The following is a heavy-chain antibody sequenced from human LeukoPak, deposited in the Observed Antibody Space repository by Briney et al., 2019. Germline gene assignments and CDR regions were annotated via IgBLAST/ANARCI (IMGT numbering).Heavy chain of an antibody. CDR2: IWYDGSNK. Sequence: PGGSLRLSCAASGFTFSSYGMHWVRQAPGKGLEWVAVIWYDGSNKYYANSVKGRFTISRDNSKNTLYLQMSSLRAEDTAVYYCAGDTIAVAGLFYMDVWGKGTTATVSS. V-gene: IGHV3-33*01. CDR1: GFTFSSYG. J-gene: IGHJ6*03. D-gene: IGHD6-19*01. CDR3: AGDTIAVAGLFYMDV.